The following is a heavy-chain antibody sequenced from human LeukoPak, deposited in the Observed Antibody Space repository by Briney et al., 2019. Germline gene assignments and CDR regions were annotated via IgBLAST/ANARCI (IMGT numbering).Heavy chain of an antibody. Sequence: SVKVSCKASGGTFSSYAISWVRQAPGQGLEWMGGIIPIFGTANYAQKFQGRVTITADESTSTAYMELSSLRSEDTAVYYCARECPAAPCDAFDIWGQGTMVTVSS. CDR2: IIPIFGTA. J-gene: IGHJ3*02. CDR1: GGTFSSYA. V-gene: IGHV1-69*13. CDR3: ARECPAAPCDAFDI. D-gene: IGHD2-2*01.